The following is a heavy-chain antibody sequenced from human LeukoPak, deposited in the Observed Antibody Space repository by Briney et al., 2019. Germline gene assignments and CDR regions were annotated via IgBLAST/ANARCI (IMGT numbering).Heavy chain of an antibody. CDR1: GGSISPYY. CDR2: IYTTGTA. CDR3: ARDHSSSSWMDSFEI. Sequence: SETLSLTCIISGGSISPYYWSWIRQAAGKGPEWIGRIYTTGTADYNPSLKGRVFLSVDTSKNQFSLKVTSVTAADTAVYYCARDHSSSSWMDSFEIWGPGTKVTVSS. D-gene: IGHD6-6*01. V-gene: IGHV4-4*07. J-gene: IGHJ3*02.